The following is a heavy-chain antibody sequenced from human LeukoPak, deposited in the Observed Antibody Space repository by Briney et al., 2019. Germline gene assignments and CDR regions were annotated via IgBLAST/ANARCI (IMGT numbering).Heavy chain of an antibody. J-gene: IGHJ4*02. Sequence: SETLSLTCTVSGGSISSYYWSWIRQPPGKGLEWIGYIYYSGSTNYNPSLQSRVTISADTSKNQFSLKLNSVTAADTAVYYCARHSRTYYDYDYWGQGTLVTVSS. D-gene: IGHD1-26*01. V-gene: IGHV4-59*08. CDR2: IYYSGST. CDR1: GGSISSYY. CDR3: ARHSRTYYDYDY.